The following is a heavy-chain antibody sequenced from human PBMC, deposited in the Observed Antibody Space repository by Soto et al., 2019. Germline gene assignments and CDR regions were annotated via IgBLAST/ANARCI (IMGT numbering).Heavy chain of an antibody. CDR2: ISSSSSTI. CDR3: ARDPIVVVVAATLPDAFDI. D-gene: IGHD2-15*01. V-gene: IGHV3-48*02. Sequence: LRLSCAASGFTFSSYSMNWVRQAPGKGLEWVSYISSSSSTIYYADSVKGRFTISRDNAKNSLYLQMNSLRDEDTAVYYCARDPIVVVVAATLPDAFDIWGQGTMVTVSS. CDR1: GFTFSSYS. J-gene: IGHJ3*02.